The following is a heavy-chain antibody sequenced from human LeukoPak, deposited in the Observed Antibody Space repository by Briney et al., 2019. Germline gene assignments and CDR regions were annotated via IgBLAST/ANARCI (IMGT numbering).Heavy chain of an antibody. CDR2: MNPNSGNT. CDR3: AREYYDFWSESRTNWFDP. J-gene: IGHJ5*02. Sequence: ASVKVSCKASGYTFTSYDINWVRQATGQGLEWMGWMNPNSGNTGYAQKFQGRVTITRNTSISTAYMELSSLRSEDTAVYYCAREYYDFWSESRTNWFDPWGQGTLVTVSS. V-gene: IGHV1-8*03. D-gene: IGHD3-3*01. CDR1: GYTFTSYD.